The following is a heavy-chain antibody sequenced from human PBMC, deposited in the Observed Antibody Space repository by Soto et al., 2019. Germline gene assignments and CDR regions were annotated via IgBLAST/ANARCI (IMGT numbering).Heavy chain of an antibody. J-gene: IGHJ5*02. CDR1: GGSFSGYI. CDR2: INHSGST. Sequence: ETLSLTCDVYGGSFSGYIWTWIRQTPGKGLQWIGQINHSGSTYYNPSLKSRVTISVDRSKNQFSLKLSSVTAADTAVYYCARVPGPWGQGTLVTVSS. CDR3: ARVPGP. V-gene: IGHV4-34*01.